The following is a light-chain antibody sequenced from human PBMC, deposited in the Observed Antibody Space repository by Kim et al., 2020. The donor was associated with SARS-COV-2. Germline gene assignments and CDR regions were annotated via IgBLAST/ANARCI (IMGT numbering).Light chain of an antibody. J-gene: IGLJ2*01. CDR2: DVS. Sequence: GQSINISCSGSSSDIGTYNYVYWYRQNPGQAPKVLISDVSERPSGVSNRFSGSKSGNTASLTISGLQTEDEGDYYCSSYTSDTTLIFGGGTQLTVL. V-gene: IGLV2-14*04. CDR1: SSDIGTYNY. CDR3: SSYTSDTTLI.